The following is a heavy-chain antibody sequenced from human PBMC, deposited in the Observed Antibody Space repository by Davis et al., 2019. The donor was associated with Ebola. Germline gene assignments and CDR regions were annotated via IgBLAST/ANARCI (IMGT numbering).Heavy chain of an antibody. Sequence: MPSETLSLTCTVSGGSISSYYWSWIRQPPGKGLEWIGYIYYSGSTNYNPSLKSRVTISVDTSKNQFSLKLSSVTAADTAVYYCARVPYYDFWSGYYSYYMDVWGKGTTVTVSS. CDR3: ARVPYYDFWSGYYSYYMDV. J-gene: IGHJ6*03. D-gene: IGHD3-3*01. CDR1: GGSISSYY. V-gene: IGHV4-59*01. CDR2: IYYSGST.